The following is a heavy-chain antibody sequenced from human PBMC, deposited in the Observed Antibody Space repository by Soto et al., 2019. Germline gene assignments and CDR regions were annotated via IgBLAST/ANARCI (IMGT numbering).Heavy chain of an antibody. CDR1: GFTFSSYW. CDR2: IKQDGSEK. Sequence: PWGSLILSCAASGFTFSSYWMSWVRQAPGKGLEWVANIKQDGSEKYYVASVKCRFTISRDNAKNSLYLQMNSLRAEDTAVYYCARAKMATIPTDYWGQGTLVTVSS. J-gene: IGHJ4*02. V-gene: IGHV3-7*01. D-gene: IGHD5-12*01. CDR3: ARAKMATIPTDY.